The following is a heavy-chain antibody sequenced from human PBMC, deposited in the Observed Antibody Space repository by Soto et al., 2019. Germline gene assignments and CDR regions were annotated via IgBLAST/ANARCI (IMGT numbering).Heavy chain of an antibody. CDR3: ARDGMSYYDFWSGYYANFDY. Sequence: QVQLVQSGAEVKKPGASVKVSCKASGYTFTSYGISWVRQAPGQGLERMGWISAYNGNTNYAQKLQGRVTMTTDTSTRTAYMELRSLRSDDTAVYYCARDGMSYYDFWSGYYANFDYWGQGTLVTVSS. J-gene: IGHJ4*02. CDR2: ISAYNGNT. V-gene: IGHV1-18*01. D-gene: IGHD3-3*01. CDR1: GYTFTSYG.